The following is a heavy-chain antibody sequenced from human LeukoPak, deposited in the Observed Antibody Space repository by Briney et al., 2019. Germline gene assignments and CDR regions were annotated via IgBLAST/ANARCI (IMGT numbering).Heavy chain of an antibody. J-gene: IGHJ4*02. D-gene: IGHD4-17*01. CDR1: GGTFSSYA. CDR3: ARDHPDYGDYVFDY. V-gene: IGHV1-69*13. Sequence: ASVKVSCKASGGTFSSYAISWVRQAPGQGLEWMGGIIPIFGTANYAQKFQGRVTITADESTSTAYMELSSLRSEDTAVYYCARDHPDYGDYVFDYWGQGTLVTVSS. CDR2: IIPIFGTA.